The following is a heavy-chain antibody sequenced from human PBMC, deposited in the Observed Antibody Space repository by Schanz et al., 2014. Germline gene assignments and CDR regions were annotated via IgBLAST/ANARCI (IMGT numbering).Heavy chain of an antibody. CDR3: AKCIGWYGRCAFDI. CDR2: IYSGGST. Sequence: EVRLLESGGGLVQPGGSLRLSWVGSGFTFGSYAINWVRQAPGKGLEWVAVIYSGGSTFYTDSVKGRFTISRDNSKNTLYLQMNSLIAEDTAVYYCAKCIGWYGRCAFDIWGQGTMVTVSS. V-gene: IGHV3-23*03. J-gene: IGHJ3*02. CDR1: GFTFGSYA. D-gene: IGHD6-19*01.